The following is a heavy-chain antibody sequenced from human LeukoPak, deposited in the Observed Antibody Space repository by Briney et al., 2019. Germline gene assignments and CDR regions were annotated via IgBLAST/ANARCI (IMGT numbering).Heavy chain of an antibody. D-gene: IGHD1-14*01. CDR3: ARDDNLANREPGDAFDI. Sequence: ASVKVSCKASGYTFTSYYMHWVRQAPGQGLEWMGIINPSGGSTSYAQKFQGRVTMTRDTSTSTVYMELSSLRSEDTAVYYCARDDNLANREPGDAFDIWGQGTMVTVSS. CDR1: GYTFTSYY. V-gene: IGHV1-46*01. CDR2: INPSGGST. J-gene: IGHJ3*02.